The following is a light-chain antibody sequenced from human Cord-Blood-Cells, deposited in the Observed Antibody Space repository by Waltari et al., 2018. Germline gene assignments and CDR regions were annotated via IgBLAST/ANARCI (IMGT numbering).Light chain of an antibody. CDR3: CSYAGSYTWV. Sequence: QSALTQPRSVSGSPGQSVTISCTGTSSDVGGYTYVSWYQQPPGKAPKRMIYDVSKRPSGVPDRFSGSKSGNTASLTISGLQAEDEADYYCCSYAGSYTWVFGGGTKLTVL. J-gene: IGLJ3*02. CDR1: SSDVGGYTY. V-gene: IGLV2-11*01. CDR2: DVS.